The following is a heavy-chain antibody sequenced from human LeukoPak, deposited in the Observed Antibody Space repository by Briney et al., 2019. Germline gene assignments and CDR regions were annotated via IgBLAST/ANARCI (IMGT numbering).Heavy chain of an antibody. J-gene: IGHJ6*03. D-gene: IGHD3-10*01. CDR3: ARHNRVRGYVDV. V-gene: IGHV4-38-2*01. CDR1: GYSISSGYY. CDR2: IYHSGRT. Sequence: SETLSLTCAVSGYSISSGYYWGWIRQPPGKGLEWIGSIYHSGRTYYNPSLKSRVTISVDTSKNQFSLKLTSVTAADTAVYYCARHNRVRGYVDVWGKGTTVTVSS.